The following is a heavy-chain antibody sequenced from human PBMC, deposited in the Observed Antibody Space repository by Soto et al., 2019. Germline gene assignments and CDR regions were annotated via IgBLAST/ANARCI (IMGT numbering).Heavy chain of an antibody. CDR2: INGDGSTT. CDR3: ARDKSNWNDAGDY. V-gene: IGHV3-74*01. Sequence: EVQLVESGGGLVQPGGSLRLSCAASGFTFSSYWMHWVRQVPGKGLLWVSRINGDGSTTNYADSVKGRFTISRDNAKNTLYLHMNSLRADDTAVYYCARDKSNWNDAGDYWGQGTLVTVSS. CDR1: GFTFSSYW. D-gene: IGHD1-20*01. J-gene: IGHJ4*02.